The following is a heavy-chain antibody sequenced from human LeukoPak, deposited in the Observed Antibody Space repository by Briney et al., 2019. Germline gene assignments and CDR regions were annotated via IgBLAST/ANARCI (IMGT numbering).Heavy chain of an antibody. CDR2: IYPGDSDT. CDR3: ARAKYYYAEYYFDY. Sequence: GESLKISCKGSGYSFTSYCIGWVRQMPGKGLEWMGIIYPGDSDTRYSTSFQGQVTISADKSISTAYLQWSSLKASDTAMYYCARAKYYYAEYYFDYWGQGTLVTVSS. J-gene: IGHJ4*02. CDR1: GYSFTSYC. D-gene: IGHD3-10*01. V-gene: IGHV5-51*01.